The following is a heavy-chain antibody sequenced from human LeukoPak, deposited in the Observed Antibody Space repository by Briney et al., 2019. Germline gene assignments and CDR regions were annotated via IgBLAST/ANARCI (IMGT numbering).Heavy chain of an antibody. CDR1: RCTFSSYG. V-gene: IGHV3-33*01. CDR3: ARIGAEHYYYGMDV. CDR2: IWYDGSNK. Sequence: GGSLRLSCAASRCTFSSYGLHWVSQAPGKGLEWVAVIWYDGSNKYYADSVKGRFTISRDNSKNTLYLQMNSLRAEDTAVYYCARIGAEHYYYGMDVWGQGTTFTVSS. J-gene: IGHJ6*02. D-gene: IGHD3-10*01.